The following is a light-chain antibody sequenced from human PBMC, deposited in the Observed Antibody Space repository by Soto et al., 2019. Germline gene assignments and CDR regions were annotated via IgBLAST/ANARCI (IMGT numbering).Light chain of an antibody. J-gene: IGKJ1*01. Sequence: DIQMTQSPSTLSAYVGDSVTVTCRASQSVSTWLAWYQQKPGKAPKLLISDASSFESGVPSRFSGSGSGTEFTLTISSLQPDDFATYYCQQYHTWTFGQGTKVDIK. CDR1: QSVSTW. V-gene: IGKV1-5*01. CDR3: QQYHTWT. CDR2: DAS.